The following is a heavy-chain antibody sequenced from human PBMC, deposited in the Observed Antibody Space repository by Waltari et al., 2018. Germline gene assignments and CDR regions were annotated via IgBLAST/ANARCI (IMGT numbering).Heavy chain of an antibody. V-gene: IGHV4-61*02. J-gene: IGHJ5*01. CDR1: GGSISSGSYY. Sequence: QVQLQESGPGLVKPSQTLSLTCTVSGGSISSGSYYWSWIRQPAGKGLEWIGRIYTSGSTNYKPALKIRVTISLDTSKNQFSLKLSSVTAADTAVYYCARDFASYYSSSWYWFDSWGQGTLVTVSS. CDR3: ARDFASYYSSSWYWFDS. D-gene: IGHD6-13*01. CDR2: IYTSGST.